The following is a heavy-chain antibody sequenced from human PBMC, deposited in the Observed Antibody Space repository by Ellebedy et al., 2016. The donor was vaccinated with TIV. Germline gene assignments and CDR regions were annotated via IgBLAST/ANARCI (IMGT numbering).Heavy chain of an antibody. D-gene: IGHD2-8*01. CDR1: GYTFTSYY. Sequence: ASVKVSXKASGYTFTSYYMHWVRQAPGQGLEWMGIINPSGGSTSYAQKFQGRVTMTRDTSTSTVYMELSSLRSEDTAVYYCARGEWANGQARTGGWFDPWGQGTLVTVSS. V-gene: IGHV1-46*01. CDR3: ARGEWANGQARTGGWFDP. J-gene: IGHJ5*02. CDR2: INPSGGST.